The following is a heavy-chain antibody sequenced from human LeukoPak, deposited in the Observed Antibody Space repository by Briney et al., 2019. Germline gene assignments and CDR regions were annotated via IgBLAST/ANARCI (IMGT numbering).Heavy chain of an antibody. D-gene: IGHD5-18*01. CDR1: GFTFSSYA. V-gene: IGHV3-30-3*01. CDR2: ISYDGSNK. J-gene: IGHJ4*02. Sequence: GGSLRLSCAASGFTFSSYAMHWVRQAPGKGLEWVAVISYDGSNKYYADSVKGRFTISRDNSKNTLYLQMSSLRAEDTAVYYCARDREDTAMVTIFGYWGQGTLVTVSS. CDR3: ARDREDTAMVTIFGY.